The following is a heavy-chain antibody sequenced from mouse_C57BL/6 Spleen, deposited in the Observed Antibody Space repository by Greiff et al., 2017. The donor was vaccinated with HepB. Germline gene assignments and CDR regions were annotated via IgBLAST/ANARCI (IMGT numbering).Heavy chain of an antibody. V-gene: IGHV1-54*01. CDR2: INPGSGGT. CDR3: ARTGTGDY. D-gene: IGHD4-1*01. Sequence: VKLMESGAELVRPGTSVKVSCKASGYAFTNYLIEWVKQRPGQGLEWIGVINPGSGGTNYNEKFKGKATLTADKSSSTAYMQLSSLTSEDSAVYFCARTGTGDYWGQGTTLTVSS. CDR1: GYAFTNYL. J-gene: IGHJ2*01.